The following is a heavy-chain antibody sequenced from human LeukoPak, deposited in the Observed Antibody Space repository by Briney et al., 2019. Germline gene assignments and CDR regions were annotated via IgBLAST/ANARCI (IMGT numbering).Heavy chain of an antibody. CDR3: AKEKKYYDILTGADY. CDR2: IRYDGSNK. V-gene: IGHV3-30*02. J-gene: IGHJ4*02. Sequence: GGSLRLSCAASGFTFSSYGMHWVRQAPGKGLEWVAFIRYDGSNKYYADSVKGRFTISRGNSKNTLYLQMNSLRAEDTAVYYCAKEKKYYDILTGADYWGQGTLVTVSS. D-gene: IGHD3-9*01. CDR1: GFTFSSYG.